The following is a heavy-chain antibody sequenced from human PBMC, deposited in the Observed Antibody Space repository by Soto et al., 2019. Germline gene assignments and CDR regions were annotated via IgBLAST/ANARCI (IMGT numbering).Heavy chain of an antibody. J-gene: IGHJ4*02. CDR3: ARDSTQLACFDY. CDR1: GGSISSGDYY. CDR2: IYYSGST. V-gene: IGHV4-31*03. D-gene: IGHD2-2*01. Sequence: PSETLSLTCTVSGGSISSGDYYWSWIRQHPGKGLEWIGYIYYSGSTYYNPSLKSRVTISVDTSKNQFSLKLNSVTAADTAVYYCARDSTQLACFDYWGQGTLVTVSS.